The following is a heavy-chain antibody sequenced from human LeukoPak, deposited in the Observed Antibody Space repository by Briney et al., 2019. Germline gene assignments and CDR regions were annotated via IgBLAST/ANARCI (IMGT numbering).Heavy chain of an antibody. CDR1: GGTFSSYA. CDR2: IIPIFGTA. CDR3: AREEGIAAAWYGSYFDY. J-gene: IGHJ4*02. D-gene: IGHD6-13*01. Sequence: SVKVSCKASGGTFSSYAISWVRQAPGQGLEWMGGIIPIFGTANYAQKFQGRVTITANESTSTAYMELSSLRSDDTAVYYCAREEGIAAAWYGSYFDYWGQGTLVTVSS. V-gene: IGHV1-69*13.